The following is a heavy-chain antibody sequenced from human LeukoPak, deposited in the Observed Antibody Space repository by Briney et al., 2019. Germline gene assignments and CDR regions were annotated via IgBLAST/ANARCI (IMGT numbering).Heavy chain of an antibody. CDR1: GGSISNSY. D-gene: IGHD6-13*01. CDR2: INHSGST. J-gene: IGHJ5*02. CDR3: ARGSSSWYGLGFDP. V-gene: IGHV4-34*01. Sequence: SETLSLTCTVPGGSISNSYWSWIRQPPGKGLEWIGEINHSGSTNYNPSLKSRVTISVDTSKNQFSLKLSSVTAADTAVYYCARGSSSWYGLGFDPWGQGTLVTVSS.